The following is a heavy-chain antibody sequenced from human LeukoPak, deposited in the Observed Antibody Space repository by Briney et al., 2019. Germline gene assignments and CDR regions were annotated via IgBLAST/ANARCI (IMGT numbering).Heavy chain of an antibody. CDR2: ISSAGTT. D-gene: IGHD3-10*01. J-gene: IGHJ2*01. CDR3: ARGGGSGSSLVVWYFDL. CDR1: GFTVSSSY. V-gene: IGHV3-66*01. Sequence: GGSLRLSCAASGFTVSSSYMSWVRQAPGKGLEWVSIISSAGTTYYADSVKGRFTISRDNSKNTVYLQVNSLRAEDTALYYCARGGGSGSSLVVWYFDLWGRGTLVTVSS.